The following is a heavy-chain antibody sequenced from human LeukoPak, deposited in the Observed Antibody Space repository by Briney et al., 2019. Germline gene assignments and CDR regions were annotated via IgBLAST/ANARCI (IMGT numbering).Heavy chain of an antibody. V-gene: IGHV1-69*13. CDR3: ARDNSVEDTAWWFDP. J-gene: IGHJ5*02. CDR1: GYAFTSYD. D-gene: IGHD4-23*01. CDR2: IIPIFGTA. Sequence: GASVKVSCKASGYAFTSYDINWVRQATGQGLEWMGGIIPIFGTANYAQKFQGRVTITADESTSTAYMELSSLRSEDTAVYYCARDNSVEDTAWWFDPWGQGTLVTVSS.